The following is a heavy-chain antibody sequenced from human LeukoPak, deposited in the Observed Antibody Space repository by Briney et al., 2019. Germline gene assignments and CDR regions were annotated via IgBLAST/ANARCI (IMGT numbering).Heavy chain of an antibody. CDR3: AREPTPDTAMAKSGFDY. V-gene: IGHV4-59*12. D-gene: IGHD5-18*01. Sequence: SETLSLTCTVSGGSISSYYWSWIRQPPGKGLEWIGEIYHSGSTNYNPSLKSRVTISVDKSKNQFSLKLSSVTAADTAVYYCAREPTPDTAMAKSGFDYWGQGTLVTVSS. J-gene: IGHJ4*02. CDR1: GGSISSYY. CDR2: IYHSGST.